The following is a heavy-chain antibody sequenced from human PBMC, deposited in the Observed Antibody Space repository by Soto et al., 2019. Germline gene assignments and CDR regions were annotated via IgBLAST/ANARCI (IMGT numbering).Heavy chain of an antibody. CDR2: AYYSGDT. Sequence: SETLSLTCSVSGGSISRYYWSWIRPPPGKGLEWIGYAYYSGDTGYNPSLKSRVTMAVDTSKSQVSLKLSSVTAADTAVYYCARDRSTYGGGGTGEVKENWFDPWGQGALVTVSS. CDR1: GGSISRYY. CDR3: ARDRSTYGGGGTGEVKENWFDP. V-gene: IGHV4-59*01. J-gene: IGHJ5*02. D-gene: IGHD2-8*01.